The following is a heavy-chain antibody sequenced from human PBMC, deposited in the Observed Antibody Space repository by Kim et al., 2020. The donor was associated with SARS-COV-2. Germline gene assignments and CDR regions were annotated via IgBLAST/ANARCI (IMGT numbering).Heavy chain of an antibody. D-gene: IGHD2-2*01. V-gene: IGHV4-34*01. CDR1: GGSFSGYY. CDR2: INHSGST. Sequence: SETLSLTCAVYGGSFSGYYWSWIRQPPGKGLEWIGEINHSGSTNYNPSLKSRVTISVDTSKNQFSLKLSSVTAADTAVYYCARVSDIVVVPAAIGYWGQGTLVTVSS. J-gene: IGHJ4*02. CDR3: ARVSDIVVVPAAIGY.